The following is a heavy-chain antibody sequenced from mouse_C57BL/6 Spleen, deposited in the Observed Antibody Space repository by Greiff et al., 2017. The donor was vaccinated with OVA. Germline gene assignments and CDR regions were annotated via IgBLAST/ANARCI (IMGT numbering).Heavy chain of an antibody. CDR2: IHPNSGST. CDR1: GYTFTSYW. D-gene: IGHD3-2*02. Sequence: QVQLQQPGAELVKPGASVKLSCKASGYTFTSYWMHWVKQRPGQGLEWIGMIHPNSGSTNYNEKFKSKATLTVGKSSSTAYMQLSSLTSEDSAVYYCARGDSSGYYAMDYWGQGTSVTVSS. V-gene: IGHV1-64*01. J-gene: IGHJ4*01. CDR3: ARGDSSGYYAMDY.